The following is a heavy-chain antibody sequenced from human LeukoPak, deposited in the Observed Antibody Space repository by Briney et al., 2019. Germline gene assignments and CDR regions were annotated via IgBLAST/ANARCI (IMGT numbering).Heavy chain of an antibody. D-gene: IGHD2-2*01. CDR1: GYTFTGYY. Sequence: ASVKVSCKASGYTFTGYYMHWVRQAPGQGLEWMGWINPNSGGTNYAQKFQGRVTMTRDTSISTAYMELSRLRSDDTAVYYCASSYRSSTSCYSGGGKGRYNWFDPWGQGTLVTVSS. CDR3: ASSYRSSTSCYSGGGKGRYNWFDP. J-gene: IGHJ5*02. V-gene: IGHV1-2*02. CDR2: INPNSGGT.